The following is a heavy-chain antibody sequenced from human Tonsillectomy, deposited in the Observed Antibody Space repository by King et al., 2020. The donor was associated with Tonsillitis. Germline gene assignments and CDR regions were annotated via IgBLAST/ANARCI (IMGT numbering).Heavy chain of an antibody. CDR3: ATGGSGWYWVY. CDR1: GYTFTAYY. D-gene: IGHD6-19*01. Sequence: VQLVESGAEVKKPGASGRVSCNASGYTFTAYYIHLVRQAPGQGLEWMGLINHKRGGTTSTQKFQGRVTMSRDTSISTAYIALSRLRSDDTAVYFCATGGSGWYWVYWGQGTLVTVSS. V-gene: IGHV1-2*02. CDR2: INHKRGGT. J-gene: IGHJ4*02.